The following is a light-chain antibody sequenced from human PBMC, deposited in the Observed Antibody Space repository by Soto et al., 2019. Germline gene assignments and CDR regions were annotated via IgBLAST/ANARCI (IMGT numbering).Light chain of an antibody. CDR1: SSNIGSNY. V-gene: IGLV1-47*02. Sequence: QSGLTQPPSASGTPGQRVAMSCSGSSSNIGSNYVYWYQQLPGTAPKLLIYSNNQRPSGVPDRFPGSKSGTSASLAISGLRSEDEADYYCAAWDDSLSVYVFGTGTKVTVL. CDR2: SNN. J-gene: IGLJ1*01. CDR3: AAWDDSLSVYV.